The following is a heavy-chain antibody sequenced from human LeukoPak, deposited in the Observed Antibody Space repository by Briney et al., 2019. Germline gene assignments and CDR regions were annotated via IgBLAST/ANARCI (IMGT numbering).Heavy chain of an antibody. D-gene: IGHD3-3*01. J-gene: IGHJ4*02. CDR1: GGSFSGYY. Sequence: SETLSLTCAVYGGSFSGYYWSWIRQPPGKGLEWIGKINHSGSTNYNPSLKSRVTISVDTSKNQFSLKLTSVTAADTAVYYCARAVEYNFWSGLQRRAATFDYWGQGALVTVSS. V-gene: IGHV4-34*01. CDR2: INHSGST. CDR3: ARAVEYNFWSGLQRRAATFDY.